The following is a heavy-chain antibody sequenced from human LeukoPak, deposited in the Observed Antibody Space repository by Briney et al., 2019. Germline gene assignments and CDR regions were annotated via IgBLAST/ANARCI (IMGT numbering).Heavy chain of an antibody. V-gene: IGHV4-59*08. D-gene: IGHD1-26*01. CDR1: GGSISTYY. CDR2: ISDGGVT. Sequence: PETLSLTCNVSGGSISTYYWSWIRQPPGKGLEWIGYISDGGVTSYNPSLKGRVTISVDSPKNRFSLRLTSLTAVDTALYYCARHGGTLDYFDYWGPGSLVTVSS. J-gene: IGHJ4*02. CDR3: ARHGGTLDYFDY.